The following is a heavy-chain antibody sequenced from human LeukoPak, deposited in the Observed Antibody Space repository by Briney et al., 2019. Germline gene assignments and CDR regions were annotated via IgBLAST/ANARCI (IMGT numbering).Heavy chain of an antibody. CDR3: AKGPRAGLRYWYFDL. Sequence: GGSLRLSCAASGLTFNTYAMSWVRQAPGKGLQWVSTVSGSGAGTFYGDSVKGRFTISRDNSINTLFLQMNSLSADDTAVYFCAKGPRAGLRYWYFDLWGRGSLVTVSS. V-gene: IGHV3-23*01. CDR1: GLTFNTYA. D-gene: IGHD2-21*02. J-gene: IGHJ2*01. CDR2: VSGSGAGT.